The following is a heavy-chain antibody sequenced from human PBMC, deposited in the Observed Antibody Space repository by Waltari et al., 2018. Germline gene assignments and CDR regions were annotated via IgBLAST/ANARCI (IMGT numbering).Heavy chain of an antibody. CDR2: ISSSSSAI. J-gene: IGHJ4*02. D-gene: IGHD2-21*01. V-gene: IGHV3-48*04. CDR3: ARHLRPYCVGDCYSGLAY. CDR1: AFTFNIYT. Sequence: EVHLVESGGGFVQPGGSLRLSCAASAFTFNIYTMSWVRQAPGKGFEWIGYISSSSSAIYHADSVEGRFTISRDNAKNSRYLQMSSLRAEDTAVYYCARHLRPYCVGDCYSGLAYWGQGTLVTVSS.